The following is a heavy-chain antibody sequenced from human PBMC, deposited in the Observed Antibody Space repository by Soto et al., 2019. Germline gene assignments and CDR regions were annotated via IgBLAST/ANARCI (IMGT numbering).Heavy chain of an antibody. Sequence: SETLSLTCAVYGGSFSGYYWSWIRQPPGKGLEWIGEINHSGSTNYNPSLKSRVTISVDTSKNQFSLKLSSVTAADTAVYYCASRIVARLSHLDYWGQGTLVTVSS. D-gene: IGHD6-6*01. CDR2: INHSGST. CDR1: GGSFSGYY. V-gene: IGHV4-34*01. J-gene: IGHJ4*02. CDR3: ASRIVARLSHLDY.